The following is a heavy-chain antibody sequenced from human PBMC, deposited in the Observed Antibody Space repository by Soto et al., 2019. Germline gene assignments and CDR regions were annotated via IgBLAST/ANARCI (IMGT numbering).Heavy chain of an antibody. CDR1: GFIFGDYL. D-gene: IGHD1-1*01. V-gene: IGHV3-49*05. CDR3: TRLSGAWNEGGFDY. CDR2: VRSRAYGGTT. Sequence: EVQLVESGGSLVNPGRSLRLSCTTSGFIFGDYLMTWFRLPPGKGLEWVGFVRSRAYGGTTEYAASVKGRFAISRDDSKSIAYLQMNSLKTEDTAVYYCTRLSGAWNEGGFDYWGQGTLVTVSS. J-gene: IGHJ4*02.